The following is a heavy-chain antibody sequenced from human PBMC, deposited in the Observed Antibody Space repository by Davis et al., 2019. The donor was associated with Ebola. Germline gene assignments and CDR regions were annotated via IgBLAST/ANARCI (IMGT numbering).Heavy chain of an antibody. Sequence: SQTLSLTCAISGDSVSRNSVVWXXXXXXXXXXXXXLRRTSFLSKWYNDYAVSMKSRITINPDTSSNQFSLQLNCVIPENPAVYYCARGGWASGMDVWGQGTTVTVSS. CDR1: GDSVSRNSVV. J-gene: IGHJ6*02. CDR3: ARGGWASGMDV. CDR2: TSFLSKWYN. D-gene: IGHD6-19*01. V-gene: IGHV6-1*01.